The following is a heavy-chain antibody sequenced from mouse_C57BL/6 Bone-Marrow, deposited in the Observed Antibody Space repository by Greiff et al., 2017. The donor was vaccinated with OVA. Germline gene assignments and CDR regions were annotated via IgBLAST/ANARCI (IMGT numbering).Heavy chain of an antibody. Sequence: VQLQQSGPVLVKPGASVKMSCKASGYTFTDYYMNWVKQSHGKSLEWIGVINPYNGGTSYNQKFKGKATLTVDKSSSTAYMELNSLTSEYSAVYYCARGDYYGNYGWFAYWGQGTLVTVSA. J-gene: IGHJ3*01. CDR3: ARGDYYGNYGWFAY. V-gene: IGHV1-19*01. CDR1: GYTFTDYY. CDR2: INPYNGGT. D-gene: IGHD2-1*01.